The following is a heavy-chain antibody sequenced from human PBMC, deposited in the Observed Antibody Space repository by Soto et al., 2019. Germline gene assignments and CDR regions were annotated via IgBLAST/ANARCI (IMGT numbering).Heavy chain of an antibody. Sequence: GGSLRLSCGASGFTFSSYGIHWVRPAPGKGLEWVAVISYDGSNKYYADSVKGRFTISRDNSKNTLYLQMNSLRAEDTAVYYCAKGIVSSSPHFDYWGQGTLVTVSS. J-gene: IGHJ4*02. CDR3: AKGIVSSSPHFDY. V-gene: IGHV3-30*18. D-gene: IGHD6-6*01. CDR2: ISYDGSNK. CDR1: GFTFSSYG.